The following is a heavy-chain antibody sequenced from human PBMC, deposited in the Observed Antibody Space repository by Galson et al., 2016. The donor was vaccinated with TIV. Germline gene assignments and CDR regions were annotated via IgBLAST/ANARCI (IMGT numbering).Heavy chain of an antibody. V-gene: IGHV3-23*01. CDR2: ISAGGGTT. J-gene: IGHJ4*02. CDR1: GFTFSSHG. D-gene: IGHD3-22*01. Sequence: SLRLSCAAAGFTFSSHGMSWVRQAPGKGLEWVSGISAGGGTTHYADSVKGRFTISRDNSRNTLYLQMNSLRAEDTAVYYCAKVPRIVLVIGDPYFFDYWGQPTLVTVSS. CDR3: AKVPRIVLVIGDPYFFDY.